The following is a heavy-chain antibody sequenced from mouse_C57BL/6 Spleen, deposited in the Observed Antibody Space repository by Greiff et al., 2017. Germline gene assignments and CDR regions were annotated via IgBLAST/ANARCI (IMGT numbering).Heavy chain of an antibody. V-gene: IGHV7-3*01. CDR3: ARAGTVYAMDY. CDR1: GFTFTDYY. CDR2: IRNKANGYTT. J-gene: IGHJ4*01. D-gene: IGHD4-1*01. Sequence: EVKLMESGGGLVQPGGSLSLSCAASGFTFTDYYMSWVRQPPGKALEWLGFIRNKANGYTTEYSASVKGRFTISRDNSQSILYLQMNALRAEDSATYYCARAGTVYAMDYWGQGTSVTVSS.